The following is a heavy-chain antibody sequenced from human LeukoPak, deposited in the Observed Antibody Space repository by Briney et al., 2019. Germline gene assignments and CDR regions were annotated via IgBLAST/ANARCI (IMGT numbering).Heavy chain of an antibody. V-gene: IGHV3-7*03. CDR3: ARSLPYGTTWYGRSDF. CDR2: TRRDGDTK. D-gene: IGHD6-13*01. Sequence: PGGSLRLSCAASGFPFNACWMTWVRQAPGKGLEWVANTRRDGDTKYYVDSVKGRFTISRDNAMNSLYLQMNSLRAEDTAIYYCARSLPYGTTWYGRSDFWGQGTLVTVSS. CDR1: GFPFNACW. J-gene: IGHJ4*02.